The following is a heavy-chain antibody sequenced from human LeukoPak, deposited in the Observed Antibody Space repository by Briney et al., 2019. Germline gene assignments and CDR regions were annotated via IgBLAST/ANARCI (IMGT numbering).Heavy chain of an antibody. J-gene: IGHJ4*02. CDR3: ARRSPIYGSGSYMDY. V-gene: IGHV5-51*01. D-gene: IGHD3-10*01. CDR1: GYSFTSYW. CDR2: IYPGDSDT. Sequence: GESLEISCKGSGYSFTSYWIGWVRQMPGKGLEWMGIIYPGDSDTRYSPSFRGQVTISADKSISTAYLQWSSLKASDTAMYYCARRSPIYGSGSYMDYWGQGTLVTVSS.